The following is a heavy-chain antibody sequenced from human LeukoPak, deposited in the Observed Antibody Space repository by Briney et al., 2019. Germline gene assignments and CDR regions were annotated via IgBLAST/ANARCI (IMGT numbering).Heavy chain of an antibody. D-gene: IGHD3-16*02. Sequence: GGSLRLSCAASGFTFSSYWMHWVRQAPGKGLVWVSRINSDGSNINYADSVKGRFTISRDNAKNTLYLQMNSLRAEDTAVYYCARGSHFGGAIITLFDYWGQGALVSVSS. V-gene: IGHV3-74*01. CDR2: INSDGSNI. CDR3: ARGSHFGGAIITLFDY. CDR1: GFTFSSYW. J-gene: IGHJ4*02.